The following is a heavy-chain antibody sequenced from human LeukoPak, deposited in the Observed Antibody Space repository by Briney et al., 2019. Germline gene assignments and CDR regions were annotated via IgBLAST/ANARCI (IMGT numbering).Heavy chain of an antibody. V-gene: IGHV1-69*13. Sequence: GASVKVSCKASGGTFSSYAVSWVRQAPGQGLEWMGGIIPIFGTANYAQKFQGRVTTTADESTSTAYMELSSLRSEDTAVYYCARAYCSSTSCYPHNYYYYGMDVWGQGTTVTVSS. CDR3: ARAYCSSTSCYPHNYYYYGMDV. CDR1: GGTFSSYA. D-gene: IGHD2-2*01. CDR2: IIPIFGTA. J-gene: IGHJ6*02.